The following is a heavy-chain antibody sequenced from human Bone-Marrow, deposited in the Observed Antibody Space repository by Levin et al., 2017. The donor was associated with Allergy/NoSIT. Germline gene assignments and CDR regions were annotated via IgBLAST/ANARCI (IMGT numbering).Heavy chain of an antibody. CDR2: IFYNSNT. CDR1: GYSINNGYY. J-gene: IGHJ2*01. Sequence: PSETLSLTCAVSGYSINNGYYWGWVRKAPGKPLEWIGSIFYNSNTHYSPSLKGRVSITVDTSKNNFSLQLISVAAADTAVYYCARVGRSSGRTNWYFDLWGRGTLVTVSS. CDR3: ARVGRSSGRTNWYFDL. V-gene: IGHV4-38-2*01. D-gene: IGHD6-19*01.